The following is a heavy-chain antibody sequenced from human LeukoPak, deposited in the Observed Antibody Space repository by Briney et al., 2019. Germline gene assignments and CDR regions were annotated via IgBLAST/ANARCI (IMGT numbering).Heavy chain of an antibody. CDR3: ARQVTVAGYDY. Sequence: PSETLSLTCTVSGGSSYYWGWIRQPPGKGLEWIGSIYYSGDNYYNPSLKSRVTISVDTSKNQFSLKLSSVTAADTAVYYCARQVTVAGYDYWDQGTVVTVSS. V-gene: IGHV4-39*01. J-gene: IGHJ4*02. D-gene: IGHD6-19*01. CDR1: GGSSYY. CDR2: IYYSGDN.